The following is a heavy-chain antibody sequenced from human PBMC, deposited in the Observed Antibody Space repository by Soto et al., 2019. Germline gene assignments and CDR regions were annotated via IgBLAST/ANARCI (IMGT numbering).Heavy chain of an antibody. D-gene: IGHD5-12*01. CDR1: GYTFTRSG. V-gene: IGHV1-18*01. J-gene: IGHJ6*02. CDR3: AREGVAPYYYYGRDV. Sequence: QVQLVQSGAEVKKPGASVKVSCKASGYTFTRSGISWVRQAPGQGPEWMGWISSYNGDTNYAQTFQGRGTMTTDTSTSTTYMEMRSLRSDATAVYYCAREGVAPYYYYGRDVWGQGTPVTVSS. CDR2: ISSYNGDT.